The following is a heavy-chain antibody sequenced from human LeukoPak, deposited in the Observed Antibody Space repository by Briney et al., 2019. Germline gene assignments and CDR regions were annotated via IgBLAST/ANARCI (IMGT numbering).Heavy chain of an antibody. V-gene: IGHV3-7*01. CDR2: IKPDGSEK. CDR1: GFTFISYA. CDR3: ARDFGTIVVVTAIVD. Sequence: GGSLRLSCAASGFTFISYAMTWVRQAPGKGLEWVANIKPDGSEKYYVDSVKGRFTISRDNAKNSLYLQMNSLRAEDTAVYYCARDFGTIVVVTAIVDWGQGTLVTVSS. J-gene: IGHJ4*02. D-gene: IGHD2-21*02.